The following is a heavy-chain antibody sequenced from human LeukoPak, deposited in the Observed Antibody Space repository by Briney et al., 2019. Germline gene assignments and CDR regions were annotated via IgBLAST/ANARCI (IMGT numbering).Heavy chain of an antibody. CDR1: GGSFSGYY. CDR3: ARASIAARRRSSFDY. V-gene: IGHV4-34*01. D-gene: IGHD6-6*01. Sequence: SETLSLTCAVYGGSFSGYYWSWIRQPPGKGLEWIGEINHSGGTNYNPSLKSRVTISVDTSKNQFSLKLSSVTAADTAVYYCARASIAARRRSSFDYWGQGTLVTVSS. J-gene: IGHJ4*02. CDR2: INHSGGT.